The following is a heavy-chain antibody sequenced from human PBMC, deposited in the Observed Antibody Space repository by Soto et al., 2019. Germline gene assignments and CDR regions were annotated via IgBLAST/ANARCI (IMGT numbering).Heavy chain of an antibody. D-gene: IGHD6-19*01. CDR1: GFTFGSFS. Sequence: PGGSLRLSCAASGFTFGSFSMNWVRHAPEKGLEWVSFVSSSGSSIYYADSVKGRFTISRDNAKNSLYLQMHSLRAEDSAVYYCARVPGDSSGWYIDYYHGMDVWGQGTTVTVSS. J-gene: IGHJ6*02. V-gene: IGHV3-21*01. CDR2: VSSSGSSI. CDR3: ARVPGDSSGWYIDYYHGMDV.